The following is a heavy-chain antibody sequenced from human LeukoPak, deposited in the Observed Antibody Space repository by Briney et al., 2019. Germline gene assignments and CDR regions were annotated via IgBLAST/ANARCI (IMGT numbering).Heavy chain of an antibody. J-gene: IGHJ3*02. D-gene: IGHD3-16*01. CDR2: IIPIFGTA. CDR3: AREAGGHDAFDI. CDR1: GGTFSSYA. Sequence: ASVKVSCKASGGTFSSYAISWVRQAPGQGLEWMGGIIPIFGTANYAQKFQGRVTITADESTSTAYMELSSLRSEDTAVYYCAREAGGHDAFDIWGQGTMVTVSS. V-gene: IGHV1-69*01.